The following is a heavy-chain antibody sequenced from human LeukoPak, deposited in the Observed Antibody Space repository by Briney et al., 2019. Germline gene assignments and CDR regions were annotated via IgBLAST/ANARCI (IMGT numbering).Heavy chain of an antibody. D-gene: IGHD2-15*01. CDR2: ISAYNGNT. V-gene: IGHV1-18*01. CDR3: ARVLCSGGSCYYYDY. Sequence: ASVKVSCKASGYIFTSYGISWVRQAPGQGLEWMGWISAYNGNTNYAQKLQGRVAMTTDTSTSAAYMELRSLRSDDTAVYYCARVLCSGGSCYYYDYWGQGTLVTVSS. CDR1: GYIFTSYG. J-gene: IGHJ4*02.